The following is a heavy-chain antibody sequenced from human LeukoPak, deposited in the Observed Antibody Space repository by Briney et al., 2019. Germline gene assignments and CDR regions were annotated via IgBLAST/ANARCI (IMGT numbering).Heavy chain of an antibody. J-gene: IGHJ4*02. CDR3: ARHLRDDSSGYYLDY. Sequence: GESLKISCKGSGYSFTSYWIGWVRQMPGKGLEWMGIIYPGDSDTRYSPPFQGQVTISADKSISTAYLQWSSLKAPDTAMYYCARHLRDDSSGYYLDYRGQGTLVTVSS. CDR1: GYSFTSYW. V-gene: IGHV5-51*01. D-gene: IGHD3-22*01. CDR2: IYPGDSDT.